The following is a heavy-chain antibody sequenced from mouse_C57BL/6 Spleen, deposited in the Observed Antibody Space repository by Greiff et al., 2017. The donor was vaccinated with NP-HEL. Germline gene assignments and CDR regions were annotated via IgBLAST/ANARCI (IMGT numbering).Heavy chain of an antibody. Sequence: QVQLQQPGAELVKPGASVKLSCKASGYTFTSYWMHWVKQRPGQGLEWIGMIHPNSGSTNYNEKFKSKATLTVDKSSSTAYMQLCSLTSEDSAVYYCARKGVYYDYDVPFAYWGQGTLVTVSA. V-gene: IGHV1-64*01. CDR2: IHPNSGST. CDR1: GYTFTSYW. CDR3: ARKGVYYDYDVPFAY. D-gene: IGHD2-4*01. J-gene: IGHJ3*01.